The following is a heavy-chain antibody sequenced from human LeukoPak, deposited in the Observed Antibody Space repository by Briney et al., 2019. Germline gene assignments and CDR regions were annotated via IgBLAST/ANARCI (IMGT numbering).Heavy chain of an antibody. CDR1: GYTFTSYY. V-gene: IGHV1-46*01. CDR2: INPSDGSK. J-gene: IGHJ4*02. D-gene: IGHD2/OR15-2a*01. Sequence: ASVTVSCKASGYTFTSYYMHWARQAPGQGLEWMGIINPSDGSKTYAQRFQGRVTLTRDTSTSTVYMELSSLRSEDTAVYYCARHQGAGEYPFDYWGQGTLVTVSS. CDR3: ARHQGAGEYPFDY.